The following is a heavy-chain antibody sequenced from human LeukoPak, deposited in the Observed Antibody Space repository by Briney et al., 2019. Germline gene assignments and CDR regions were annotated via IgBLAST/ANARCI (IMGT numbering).Heavy chain of an antibody. CDR2: IVVGSGNT. V-gene: IGHV1-58*02. Sequence: GASVRVSCKASGFTFTSSAMQWVRQARGQRLEWIGWIVVGSGNTNYAQKFQERVTITRDMSTSTAYMELSSLRSEDTAVYYCAVEGYCSSTSCGQDYWGQGTLVTVSS. D-gene: IGHD2-2*01. J-gene: IGHJ4*02. CDR1: GFTFTSSA. CDR3: AVEGYCSSTSCGQDY.